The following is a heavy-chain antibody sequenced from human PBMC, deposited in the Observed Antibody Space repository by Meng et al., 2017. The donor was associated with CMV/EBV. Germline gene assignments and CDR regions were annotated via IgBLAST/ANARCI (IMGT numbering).Heavy chain of an antibody. D-gene: IGHD3-3*01. Sequence: SQTLSLTCAISGDSVSSNSAAWNWIRQSPSRGLEWLGRTYYRSKWYNDYAVSVKSRITINPDTSKNQFSLQLNSVTPEDTAVYYCARVIGDYDFWSGYSLYYYYGMDVWGQGTTVTVSS. CDR1: GDSVSSNSAA. CDR3: ARVIGDYDFWSGYSLYYYYGMDV. J-gene: IGHJ6*02. CDR2: TYYRSKWYN. V-gene: IGHV6-1*01.